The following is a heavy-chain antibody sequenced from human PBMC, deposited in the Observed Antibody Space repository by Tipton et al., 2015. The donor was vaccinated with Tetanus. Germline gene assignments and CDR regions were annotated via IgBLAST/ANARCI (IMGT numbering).Heavy chain of an antibody. CDR1: GDYLSDYY. J-gene: IGHJ6*02. Sequence: TLSLTCGVFGDYLSDYYWTWVRQPPGKGLEWIGEIQRGGSTNYNPSLKSRVTISVDTSQKQISLKVNSVTAADTAVYYCARDRGVRGGYYYYHGMDVWGQGTTVTVSS. D-gene: IGHD3-10*01. CDR3: ARDRGVRGGYYYYHGMDV. CDR2: IQRGGST. V-gene: IGHV4-34*09.